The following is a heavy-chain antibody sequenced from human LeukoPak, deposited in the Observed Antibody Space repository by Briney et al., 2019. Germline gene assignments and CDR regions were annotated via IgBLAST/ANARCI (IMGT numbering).Heavy chain of an antibody. Sequence: GGSLRLSCAAPAFTFSSYGMHWVRQAPGKGLEWVSSISSSSSYIYYADSVKGRFTISRDNAKNSLYLQMNSLRAEDTAVYYCARDRSPGDYDYWGQGTLVTVSS. J-gene: IGHJ4*01. V-gene: IGHV3-21*01. CDR1: AFTFSSYG. D-gene: IGHD4-17*01. CDR2: ISSSSSYI. CDR3: ARDRSPGDYDY.